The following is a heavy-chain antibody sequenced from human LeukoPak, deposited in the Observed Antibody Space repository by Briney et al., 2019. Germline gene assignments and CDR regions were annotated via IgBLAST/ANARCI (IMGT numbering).Heavy chain of an antibody. CDR2: INPDGSST. Sequence: GGSLRLSCAASGFTFSTSWMHWVRQAPGKGLVWVSRINPDGSSTNYADSVKGRFTISRDNSKNTLYLQMNSLRAEDTAVYYCAKSDCSSTSCHPFDYWGQGTLVTVSS. CDR1: GFTFSTSW. J-gene: IGHJ4*02. CDR3: AKSDCSSTSCHPFDY. V-gene: IGHV3-74*01. D-gene: IGHD2-2*01.